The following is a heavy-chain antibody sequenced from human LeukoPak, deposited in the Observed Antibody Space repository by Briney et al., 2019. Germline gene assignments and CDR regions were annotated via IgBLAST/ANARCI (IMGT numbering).Heavy chain of an antibody. CDR1: GYTFTSYV. CDR2: MNPNTGNT. D-gene: IGHD2-15*01. V-gene: IGHV1-8*01. Sequence: ASVKVSCKASGYTFTSYVINWVRQATGQGLEWMGWMNPNTGNTGYAQKFQGRVTMTRNTSISTAYMELSSLRSEDTAVYYCARDSSHCTGGTCATVEAFDTWGQGTMVTVSS. J-gene: IGHJ3*02. CDR3: ARDSSHCTGGTCATVEAFDT.